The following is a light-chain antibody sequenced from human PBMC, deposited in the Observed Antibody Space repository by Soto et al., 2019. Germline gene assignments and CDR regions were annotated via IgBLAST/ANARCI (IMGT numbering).Light chain of an antibody. Sequence: EVVMTQSPAPLSVSPGEKTNLSCKASQSVGSNLGWYQQKPGQAPRLLIYRASTRATGIPARFSGSGSGTEFTLTISSLQSEDIAVYYCQQYAKWPLTFGGGTKVDIK. CDR3: QQYAKWPLT. CDR1: QSVGSN. CDR2: RAS. J-gene: IGKJ4*01. V-gene: IGKV3-15*01.